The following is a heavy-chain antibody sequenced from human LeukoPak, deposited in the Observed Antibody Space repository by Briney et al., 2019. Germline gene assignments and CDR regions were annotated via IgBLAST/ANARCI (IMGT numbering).Heavy chain of an antibody. CDR1: GFTFSSYE. J-gene: IGHJ6*03. CDR2: ISSSGSTI. Sequence: GRSLRLSCAASGFTFSSYEMNWVRQAPGKGLEWVSYISSSGSTIYYADSVKGRFTISRDNAKNSLYLQMNSLRAEVTAVYHCAREYSSGWDYYYYYYMDVWGKGTTVTISS. D-gene: IGHD6-19*01. V-gene: IGHV3-48*03. CDR3: AREYSSGWDYYYYYYMDV.